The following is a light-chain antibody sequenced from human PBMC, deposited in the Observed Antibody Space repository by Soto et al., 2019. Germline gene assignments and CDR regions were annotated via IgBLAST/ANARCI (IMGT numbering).Light chain of an antibody. Sequence: NFMLTQPHSVSESQGKTVTISCTRRSGTIASNYVQGYQQRPGSSPTTVIYEDNQRPSGVPDRFSGSIDSTSNSASLTISGRETEAEADYYCQSYDNNNQVFGVWTKVTFL. J-gene: IGLJ3*02. V-gene: IGLV6-57*01. CDR3: QSYDNNNQV. CDR1: SGTIASNY. CDR2: EDN.